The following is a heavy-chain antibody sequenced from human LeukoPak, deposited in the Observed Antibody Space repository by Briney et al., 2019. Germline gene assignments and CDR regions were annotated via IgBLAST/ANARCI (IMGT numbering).Heavy chain of an antibody. CDR1: GGSFSDYF. CDR2: INHGGGT. D-gene: IGHD3-22*01. V-gene: IGHV4-34*01. CDR3: AREPKVGYYDSSGYSYYYYYMDV. J-gene: IGHJ6*03. Sequence: SETLSLTCAVYGGSFSDYFWNWIRQPPGKGLEWIGEINHGGGTRYNPSLKSRATISVDTSKKQFSLNLTSVTAADTAVYYCAREPKVGYYDSSGYSYYYYYMDVWGKGTTVTVSS.